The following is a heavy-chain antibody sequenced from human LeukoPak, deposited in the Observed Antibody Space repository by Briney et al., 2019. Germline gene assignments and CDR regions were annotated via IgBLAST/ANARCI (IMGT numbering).Heavy chain of an antibody. V-gene: IGHV1-2*02. D-gene: IGHD3-10*01. CDR1: GYTSTGYY. Sequence: GASVKVSCKASGYTSTGYYMHWVRQAPGQGLEWMGWINPNSGGTNYAQKFQGRVTMTRDTSISTAYMELSRLRSDDTAVYYCARDRRAGMVRRVPEVWGQGTLVTVSS. CDR2: INPNSGGT. J-gene: IGHJ4*02. CDR3: ARDRRAGMVRRVPEV.